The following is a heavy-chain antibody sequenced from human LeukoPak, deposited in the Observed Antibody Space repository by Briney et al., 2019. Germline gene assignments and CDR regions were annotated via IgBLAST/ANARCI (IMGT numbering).Heavy chain of an antibody. CDR3: ARGKNVLGGCVQPWLRGGAFDY. D-gene: IGHD5-18*01. CDR1: GGSISRSDDY. J-gene: IGHJ4*02. V-gene: IGHV4-39*02. Sequence: PSETLSLTCSVSGGSISRSDDYSGFVRQTPGKGLEWVGSIYYTRSSHSHPSLKSPATISVDTSKNHFSLKPSSVTAADTAVYYCARGKNVLGGCVQPWLRGGAFDYWGQGTLVTVSS. CDR2: IYYTRSS.